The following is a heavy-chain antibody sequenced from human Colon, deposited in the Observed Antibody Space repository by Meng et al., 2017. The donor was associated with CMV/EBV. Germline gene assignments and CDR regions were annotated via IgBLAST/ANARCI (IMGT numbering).Heavy chain of an antibody. CDR3: SSCGTDCSFSKYYAMDF. Sequence: GESLKISCAASGFSFSSHTINRVRQAPGKGLEWVSAISGDSNNINYAASVKGRFTISRDNAQNSLYLQMNSLRAEDTAVYHCSSCGTDCSFSKYYAMDFWGQGTTVTVSS. D-gene: IGHD2-21*01. CDR1: GFSFSSHT. CDR2: ISGDSNNI. J-gene: IGHJ6*02. V-gene: IGHV3-21*01.